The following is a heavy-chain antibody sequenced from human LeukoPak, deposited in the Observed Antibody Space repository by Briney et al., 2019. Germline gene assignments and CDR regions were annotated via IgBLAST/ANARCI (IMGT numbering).Heavy chain of an antibody. CDR3: ARGPRTYYYDSSGYSLDY. Sequence: SETLSLTCRVYGGSFSGYYWSWIRQPPGKGLEWIGEINHSGSTNYNPSLKSRVTISVDTSKNQFSLKLSSVTAADTAVYYCARGPRTYYYDSSGYSLDYWGQGTLVTVSS. D-gene: IGHD3-22*01. CDR1: GGSFSGYY. CDR2: INHSGST. J-gene: IGHJ4*02. V-gene: IGHV4-34*01.